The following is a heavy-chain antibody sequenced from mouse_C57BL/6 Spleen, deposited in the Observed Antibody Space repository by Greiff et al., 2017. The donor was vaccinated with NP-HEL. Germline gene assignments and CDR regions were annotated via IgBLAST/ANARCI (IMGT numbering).Heavy chain of an antibody. CDR3: ARHRFITTVVATGDFDY. CDR1: GFTFSSYG. D-gene: IGHD1-1*01. V-gene: IGHV5-6*01. J-gene: IGHJ2*01. CDR2: ISSGGSYT. Sequence: EVMLVESGGDLVKPGGSLKLSCAASGFTFSSYGMSWVRQTPDKRLEWVATISSGGSYTYYPDSVKGRFTISRDNAKNTLYLQMSSLKSEDTAMYYCARHRFITTVVATGDFDYWGQGTTLTVSS.